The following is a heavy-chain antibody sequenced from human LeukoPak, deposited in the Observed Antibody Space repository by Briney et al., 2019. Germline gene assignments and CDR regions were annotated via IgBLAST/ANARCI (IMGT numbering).Heavy chain of an antibody. J-gene: IGHJ4*02. CDR2: INSDGTAT. CDR3: VLYGLGSPH. Sequence: PGGSLRLSCAAPGFSFSIYYMHWVRHAPGKGLVWVSRINSDGTATVYADSVRGRFTISRDNAKNTLYLQMNSLRAEDTAVYYCVLYGLGSPHWGQGTLVTVSS. CDR1: GFSFSIYY. V-gene: IGHV3-74*01. D-gene: IGHD3-10*01.